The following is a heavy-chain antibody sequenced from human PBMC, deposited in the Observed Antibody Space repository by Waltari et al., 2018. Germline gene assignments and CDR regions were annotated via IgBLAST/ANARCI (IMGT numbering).Heavy chain of an antibody. D-gene: IGHD3-10*01. V-gene: IGHV4-39*01. CDR2: IYYSGST. CDR3: ARHDYYGSGTPPAY. Sequence: QLQLQESGPGLVKPSETLSLTCPVSGGSLSSSSYSWGWIRQPPGKGLEWIGSIYYSGSTYYNPSLNSRVTISVDTSKNQFSLKRSSVTAADTAVDYCARHDYYGSGTPPAYWGQGTLVTVSS. CDR1: GGSLSSSSYS. J-gene: IGHJ4*02.